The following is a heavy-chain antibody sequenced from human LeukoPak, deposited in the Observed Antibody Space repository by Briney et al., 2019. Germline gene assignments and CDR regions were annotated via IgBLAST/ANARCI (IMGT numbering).Heavy chain of an antibody. CDR3: AKAGAYMVRGVPCDY. D-gene: IGHD3-10*01. J-gene: IGHJ4*02. CDR1: GFTFSSYA. CDR2: ISGSGAST. Sequence: GGSLRLSCAASGFTFSSYAMRWLGQGPGKGLEGVSAISGSGASTYYADYVQGRFTISRDNSKNTLYLQMNSLRAEDTNVYYWAKAGAYMVRGVPCDYWGQGTLVTVSS. V-gene: IGHV3-23*01.